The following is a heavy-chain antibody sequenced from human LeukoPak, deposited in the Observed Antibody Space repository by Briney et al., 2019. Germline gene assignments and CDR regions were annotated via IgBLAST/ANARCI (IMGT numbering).Heavy chain of an antibody. Sequence: GGSLRLSCAASGFTFSSYWMSWVRQAPGKGLEWVANIKQDRSEKYYVDSVKGRFTISRDNAKNSLYLQMNSLRAEDTAVYYCASIYGGNSYYFDYWGQGTLVTVSS. D-gene: IGHD4-23*01. CDR3: ASIYGGNSYYFDY. CDR2: IKQDRSEK. V-gene: IGHV3-7*01. CDR1: GFTFSSYW. J-gene: IGHJ4*02.